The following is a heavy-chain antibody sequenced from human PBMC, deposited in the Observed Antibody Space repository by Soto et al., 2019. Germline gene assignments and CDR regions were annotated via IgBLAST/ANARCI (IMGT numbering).Heavy chain of an antibody. J-gene: IGHJ5*02. CDR2: IYYSGNT. D-gene: IGHD5-12*01. CDR1: GGSISGNF. Sequence: SETLSLTCSVSGGSISGNFWSWIRQPPGKGLEWIGFIYYSGNTNYNPSLKSRVTISVDTPKNQFSLKLTSVTAADTAVYYCARGVATIGPWGQGTLVTVSS. V-gene: IGHV4-59*01. CDR3: ARGVATIGP.